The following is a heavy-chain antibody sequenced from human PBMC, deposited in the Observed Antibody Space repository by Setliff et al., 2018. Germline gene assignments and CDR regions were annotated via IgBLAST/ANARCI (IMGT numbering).Heavy chain of an antibody. D-gene: IGHD3-3*01. Sequence: SETLSLTCAVSGGSISENNWWSWVRQPPGKGLEWIGEIYHSGSANYNQSLKSRVTTSVDKSKNQLSLKIYSMTAADTAVYYCARRPLFGVVIAGVAGMEFDYWGQGIRVTVSS. CDR3: ARRPLFGVVIAGVAGMEFDY. J-gene: IGHJ4*02. CDR1: GGSISENNW. V-gene: IGHV4-4*02. CDR2: IYHSGSA.